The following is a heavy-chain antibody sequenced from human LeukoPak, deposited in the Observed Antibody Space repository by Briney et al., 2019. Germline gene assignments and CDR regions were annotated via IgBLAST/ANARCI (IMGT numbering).Heavy chain of an antibody. J-gene: IGHJ4*02. CDR2: IWYDGSNK. V-gene: IGHV3-33*01. CDR3: AREDTAMVLDY. CDR1: GFTFSSYG. Sequence: PGRSLRLSCAASGFTFSSYGMHWVRQAPGKGLEWVAVIWYDGSNKYYADSVKGRFTISRDNSKNTLYLQMNSLRAEDTAVYYCAREDTAMVLDYWGQGTLVTVSS. D-gene: IGHD5-18*01.